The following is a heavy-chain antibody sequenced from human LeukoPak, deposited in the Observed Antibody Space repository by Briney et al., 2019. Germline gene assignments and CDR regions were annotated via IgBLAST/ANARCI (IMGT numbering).Heavy chain of an antibody. CDR3: AKARATYLYDTSGYSALDY. D-gene: IGHD3-22*01. CDR1: EFTFSSYG. V-gene: IGHV3-30*18. J-gene: IGHJ4*02. Sequence: PGRSLRLSCAASEFTFSSYGMHWVRQAPGKGLEWVAVISYDGSNQYYADTVKGRFTISRDNSKNTLYLQMNSLRAEDTAVYYCAKARATYLYDTSGYSALDYWGQGTLVTVSS. CDR2: ISYDGSNQ.